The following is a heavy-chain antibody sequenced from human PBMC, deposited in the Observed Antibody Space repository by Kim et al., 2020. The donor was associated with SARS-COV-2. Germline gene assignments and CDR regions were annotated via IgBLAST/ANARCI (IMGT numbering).Heavy chain of an antibody. Sequence: GYAQKFQGRVTMTRNTSISTAYMELSSLRSEDTAVYYCASGWDGSGSYGYWGQGTLVTVSS. D-gene: IGHD3-10*01. CDR3: ASGWDGSGSYGY. J-gene: IGHJ4*02. V-gene: IGHV1-8*01.